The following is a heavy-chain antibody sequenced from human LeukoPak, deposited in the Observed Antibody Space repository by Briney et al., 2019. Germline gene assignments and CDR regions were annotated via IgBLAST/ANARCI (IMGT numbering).Heavy chain of an antibody. CDR2: ISAYNGNT. J-gene: IGHJ4*02. CDR1: GYTFSSFD. D-gene: IGHD2-2*01. V-gene: IGHV1-18*01. CDR3: ARGALGYCYSTSCFFDY. Sequence: ASVKVSCNASGYTFSSFDITWVRQAPGQGLEWMGWISAYNGNTNYAQKVQGRVTMTTDTSTSTAYMELRSLRSDDTAVYYCARGALGYCYSTSCFFDYWGQGTLVTVSS.